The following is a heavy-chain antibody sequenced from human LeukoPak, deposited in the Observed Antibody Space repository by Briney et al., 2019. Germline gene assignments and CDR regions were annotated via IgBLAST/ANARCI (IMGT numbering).Heavy chain of an antibody. D-gene: IGHD3-10*01. J-gene: IGHJ5*02. CDR1: GGSIRSSSYY. Sequence: SETLSLTCTVSGGSIRSSSYYWSWIRQPPGKGLEWIGYIYYSGSTNYNPSLKSRVTISVDTSKNQFSLKLSSVTAADTAVYYCARVQNGSGSYYNLNWFDPWGQGTLVTVSS. CDR2: IYYSGST. V-gene: IGHV4-61*05. CDR3: ARVQNGSGSYYNLNWFDP.